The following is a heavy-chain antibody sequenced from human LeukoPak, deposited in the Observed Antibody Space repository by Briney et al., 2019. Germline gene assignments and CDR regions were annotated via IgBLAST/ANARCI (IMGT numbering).Heavy chain of an antibody. CDR2: INPNSGGT. J-gene: IGHJ4*02. D-gene: IGHD6-6*01. CDR3: ARESVPAVAARRGLNY. Sequence: GASVKVSCKASGYTFTGYYMHWVRQAPGQGLEWMGWINPNSGGTKYAQKFQGRVTMTRDTSISTAYMELSRLRSDDTAVYYCARESVPAVAARRGLNYWGQGTLVAVSS. V-gene: IGHV1-2*02. CDR1: GYTFTGYY.